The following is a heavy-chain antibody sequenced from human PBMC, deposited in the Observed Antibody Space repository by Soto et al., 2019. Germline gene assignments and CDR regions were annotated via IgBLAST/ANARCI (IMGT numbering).Heavy chain of an antibody. J-gene: IGHJ6*02. D-gene: IGHD6-6*01. CDR3: ARVEYSSSYPPLPYGMDV. Sequence: GGSLRLSCAASGFTFSSYWMHWVRQAPGKGLVWVSRINSDGSSTSYADSVKGRFTISRDNAKNTLYLQMNRLRAEDTAVYYCARVEYSSSYPPLPYGMDVWGQGTTVTVSS. CDR1: GFTFSSYW. CDR2: INSDGSST. V-gene: IGHV3-74*01.